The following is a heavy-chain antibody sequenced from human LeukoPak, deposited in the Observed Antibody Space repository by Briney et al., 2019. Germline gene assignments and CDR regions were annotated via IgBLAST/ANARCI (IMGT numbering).Heavy chain of an antibody. CDR3: AREKSNWGYDS. D-gene: IGHD7-27*01. CDR1: GFTFSSYW. CDR2: IKLDGSEN. Sequence: GGSLRLSCAASGFTFSSYWMSWVRQAPGKGLQWVANIKLDGSENYYVDSVKGRFTISRDNANNSLYLQMSGLRTEDTAVYYCAREKSNWGYDSWGQGTLVTVSS. V-gene: IGHV3-7*01. J-gene: IGHJ5*01.